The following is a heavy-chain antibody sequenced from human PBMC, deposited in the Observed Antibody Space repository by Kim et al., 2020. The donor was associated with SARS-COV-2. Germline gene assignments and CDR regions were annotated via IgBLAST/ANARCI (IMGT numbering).Heavy chain of an antibody. D-gene: IGHD3-10*01. V-gene: IGHV1-18*01. CDR2: ISAYNANT. Sequence: ASVKVSCEASGYTFTSYGISWVRHAPGQGLEWMGWISAYNANTKFAQNVQGRVTMTIDTSTSTAYMELRSLRSDDTAMYYCARDGAYSYYGFFDYWGQGTLVTVSS. J-gene: IGHJ4*02. CDR1: GYTFTSYG. CDR3: ARDGAYSYYGFFDY.